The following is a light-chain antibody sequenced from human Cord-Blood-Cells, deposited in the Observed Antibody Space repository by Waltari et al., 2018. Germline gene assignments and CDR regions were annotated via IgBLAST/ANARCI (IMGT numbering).Light chain of an antibody. CDR3: QQANSFPYT. V-gene: IGKV1-12*01. J-gene: IGKJ2*01. CDR1: QGISSW. CDR2: AAA. Sequence: IQMTQSTSSVSASVGERVTITSRASQGISSWLAWYQQKPGKAPNLLIYAAASLQSAVPSRFSGSGSGTDFPLTISSLQPEDFATYDCQQANSFPYTFGQGTKLEIK.